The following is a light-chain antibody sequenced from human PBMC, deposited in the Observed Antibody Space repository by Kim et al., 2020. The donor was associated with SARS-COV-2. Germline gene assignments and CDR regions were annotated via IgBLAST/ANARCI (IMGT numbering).Light chain of an antibody. CDR2: GAS. Sequence: EVVLTQSPGSLSLSPGERVTLSCRASQSVIGTYLDWYQQKHGLAPRLLISGASDRATCIPYRFSGSGAGTYFTLSINSQEPEDFAVYFCQQYCTSPSSFGQGTKLEI. CDR3: QQYCTSPSS. CDR1: QSVIGTY. J-gene: IGKJ2*01. V-gene: IGKV3-20*01.